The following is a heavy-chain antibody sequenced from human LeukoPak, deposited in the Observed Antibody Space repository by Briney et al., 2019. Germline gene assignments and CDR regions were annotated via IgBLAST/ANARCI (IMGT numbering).Heavy chain of an antibody. V-gene: IGHV4-59*01. Sequence: SETLSLTCTVSGGSISSYYWSWIRQPPGKGLEWIGYIYYSGSTNYNPSLKSRVTISVDTSKNQFSLRLSSVTAADTAVYYCARGALRYFDWLKKDYYYMDAWGKGTTVTISS. CDR3: ARGALRYFDWLKKDYYYMDA. J-gene: IGHJ6*03. D-gene: IGHD3-9*01. CDR2: IYYSGST. CDR1: GGSISSYY.